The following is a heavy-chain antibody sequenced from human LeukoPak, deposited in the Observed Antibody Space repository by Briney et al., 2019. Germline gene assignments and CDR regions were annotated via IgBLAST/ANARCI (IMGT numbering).Heavy chain of an antibody. V-gene: IGHV3-23*01. Sequence: GGSLRLSCAASGFTFSTYAMSWVRQAPGKGLEWVSGISGSGDTTYYADSVKGRFTISRDNSKKTVHLQMNSLRAEDTAVYYCAKGKAGVPFDYWGQEPWSPSPQ. CDR2: ISGSGDTT. D-gene: IGHD4/OR15-4a*01. J-gene: IGHJ4*01. CDR3: AKGKAGVPFDY. CDR1: GFTFSTYA.